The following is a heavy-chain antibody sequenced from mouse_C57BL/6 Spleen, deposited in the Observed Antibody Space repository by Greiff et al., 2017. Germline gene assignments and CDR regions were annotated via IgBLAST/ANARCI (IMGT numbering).Heavy chain of an antibody. D-gene: IGHD1-1*01. V-gene: IGHV1-4*01. J-gene: IGHJ3*01. CDR2: INPSSGYT. CDR1: GYTFTSYT. Sequence: QVQLKQSGAELARPGASVKMSCKASGYTFTSYTMHWVKQRPGQGLEWIGYINPSSGYTKYNQKFKDKATLTADKSSSTAYMQLSSLTSEDSAVYYCARAPITTVVAPFAYWGQGTLVTVSA. CDR3: ARAPITTVVAPFAY.